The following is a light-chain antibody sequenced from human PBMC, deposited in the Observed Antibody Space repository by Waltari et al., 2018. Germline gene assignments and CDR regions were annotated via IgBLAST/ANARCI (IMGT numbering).Light chain of an antibody. J-gene: IGLJ3*02. CDR2: DVS. CDR3: SSYTRVSASVV. CDR1: SSALGTYYY. Sequence: QSALTQPASVSGSPGQSITIPCTGPSSALGTYYYASWYHQHPGRAPKLIIYDVSKRPSGVSIRFSGSKSDNTASLTISGLQAEDEADYYCSSYTRVSASVVFGGGTKLTVL. V-gene: IGLV2-14*03.